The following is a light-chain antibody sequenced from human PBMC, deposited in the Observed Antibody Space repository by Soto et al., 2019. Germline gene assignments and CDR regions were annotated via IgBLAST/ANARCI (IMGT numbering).Light chain of an antibody. CDR2: AAS. CDR1: QNINIY. CDR3: QQSYTSPPFT. J-gene: IGKJ3*01. V-gene: IGKV1-39*01. Sequence: DIQMTQSPSALSASVGDRVTITCRASQNINIYLHWYQQKPGKAPELLIFAASSVRSGVPSRFSVSESGTEFTLAISSLQPEDVATYYCQQSYTSPPFTFGPGTKVDIK.